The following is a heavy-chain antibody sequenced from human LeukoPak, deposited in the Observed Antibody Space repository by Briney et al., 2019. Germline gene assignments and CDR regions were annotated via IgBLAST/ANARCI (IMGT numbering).Heavy chain of an antibody. CDR1: GFTFSRHG. Sequence: PGGSLRLSCAPSGFTFSRHGMHWVRQAPGKGLEWVAIISNDGSRKYYAHSVEGRFTISRDNSKNTLYLQMNSLRAEDTAVYYCAKRLAMTGTYHFDYWGQGTLVTVSS. CDR2: ISNDGSRK. CDR3: AKRLAMTGTYHFDY. D-gene: IGHD6-19*01. V-gene: IGHV3-30*18. J-gene: IGHJ4*02.